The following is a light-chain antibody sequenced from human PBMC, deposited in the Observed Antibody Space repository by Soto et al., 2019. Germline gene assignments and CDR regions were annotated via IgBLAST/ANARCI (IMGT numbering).Light chain of an antibody. CDR3: QQYNSYPLT. J-gene: IGKJ4*01. Sequence: DIQMTQSPSTLSASVGDRVTITCRASQSISSWLAWYQQKPGKAPNLLIYKASSLEGGVPSRFSGSGSGTDFTLTSSSLQPDDGATYYGQQYNSYPLTFGGGTKVEIK. CDR1: QSISSW. CDR2: KAS. V-gene: IGKV1-5*03.